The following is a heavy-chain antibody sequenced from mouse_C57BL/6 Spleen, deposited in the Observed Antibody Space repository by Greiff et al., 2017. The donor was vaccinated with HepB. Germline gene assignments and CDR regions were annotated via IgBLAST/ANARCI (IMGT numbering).Heavy chain of an antibody. D-gene: IGHD1-1*01. CDR3: CYYYGSSFGYYFDY. CDR1: GYTFTSYG. J-gene: IGHJ2*01. Sequence: VKLQESGAELARPGASVKLSCKASGYTFTSYGISWVKQRTGQGLEWIGEIYPRSGNTYYNEKFKGKATLTADKSSSTAYMELRSLTSEDSAVDFCCYYYGSSFGYYFDYWGQGTTLTVSS. CDR2: IYPRSGNT. V-gene: IGHV1-81*01.